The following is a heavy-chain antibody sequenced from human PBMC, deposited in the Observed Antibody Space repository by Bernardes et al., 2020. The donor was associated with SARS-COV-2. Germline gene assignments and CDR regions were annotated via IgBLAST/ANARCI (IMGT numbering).Heavy chain of an antibody. CDR2: ISKGGGRYT. J-gene: IGHJ4*02. CDR1: GFTFSDYY. V-gene: IGHV3-11*06. Sequence: GGSLRLSCAASGFTFSDYYMNWIRQAPGKGLEWVSYISKGGGRYTNYADSVKGRFTISRDVAKNSLYLQMNSLRAEDTAVYYCARESRYSSSSFILDYWGQGTLVTVSS. D-gene: IGHD6-6*01. CDR3: ARESRYSSSSFILDY.